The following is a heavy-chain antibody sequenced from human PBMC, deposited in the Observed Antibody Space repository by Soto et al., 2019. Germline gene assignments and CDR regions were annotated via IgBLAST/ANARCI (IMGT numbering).Heavy chain of an antibody. CDR3: SRDLKQRFYKCGYSYGMGV. CDR2: ISYDGSHE. Sequence: PGGSLRLSCGGSGFTLRDFGGHWIRQAPGKGLEWVAVISYDGSHEYYADSVRGRFIITRDNSKNSVDLQMDSRGADGAAIYYCSRDLKQRFYKCGYSYGMGVWGQGTSVTVSS. CDR1: GFTLRDFG. D-gene: IGHD3-22*01. J-gene: IGHJ6*01. V-gene: IGHV3-30-3*01.